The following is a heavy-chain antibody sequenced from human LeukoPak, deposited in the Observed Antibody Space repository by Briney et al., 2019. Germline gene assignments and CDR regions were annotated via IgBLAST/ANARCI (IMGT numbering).Heavy chain of an antibody. J-gene: IGHJ5*02. D-gene: IGHD6-13*01. Sequence: GGSRRLSCAASGFTFSSYCMHWVRQAPGKGLVWVSRINSDGSSTSYADSVKGRFTISRDNAKNTLYLQMNSLRAEDTAVYYCARDRRVAAAVLGFDPWGQGTLVTVSS. CDR1: GFTFSSYC. CDR3: ARDRRVAAAVLGFDP. V-gene: IGHV3-74*01. CDR2: INSDGSST.